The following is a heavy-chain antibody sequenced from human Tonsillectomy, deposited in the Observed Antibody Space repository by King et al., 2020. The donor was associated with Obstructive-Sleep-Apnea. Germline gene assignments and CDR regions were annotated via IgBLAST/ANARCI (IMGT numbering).Heavy chain of an antibody. Sequence: VQLVESGGGLVKPGGALRLSCAASGFTFSDYYMTWIRQAPGKGRERGSYISSSGSMKYYADSVKGRFSISRDNAKKSLYLQMNSLRAEDTAVYYCASSSGYFDYWGQGTLVTVSS. V-gene: IGHV3-11*01. D-gene: IGHD3-22*01. J-gene: IGHJ4*02. CDR2: ISSSGSMK. CDR3: ASSSGYFDY. CDR1: GFTFSDYY.